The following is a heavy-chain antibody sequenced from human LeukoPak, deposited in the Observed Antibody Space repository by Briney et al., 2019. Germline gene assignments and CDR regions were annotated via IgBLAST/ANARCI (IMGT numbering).Heavy chain of an antibody. CDR1: GGTFSSYA. CDR3: ARRWAYYYGSGSYYNGDAFDI. D-gene: IGHD3-10*01. CDR2: ISAYNGNT. V-gene: IGHV1-18*01. J-gene: IGHJ3*02. Sequence: GASVKVSCKASGGTFSSYAISWVRQAPGQGLEWMGWISAYNGNTNYAQKLQGRVTMTTDTSTSTAYMELRSLRSDDTAVYYCARRWAYYYGSGSYYNGDAFDIWGQGTMVTVSS.